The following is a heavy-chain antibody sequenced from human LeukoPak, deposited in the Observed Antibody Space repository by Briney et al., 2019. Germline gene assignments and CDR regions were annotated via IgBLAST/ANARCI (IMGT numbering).Heavy chain of an antibody. V-gene: IGHV3-23*01. CDR3: AKDFTSWFTGGFDY. CDR2: ITGSGSTT. J-gene: IGHJ4*02. CDR1: GFSSFA. D-gene: IGHD3-10*01. Sequence: PGGSLRLSCAASGFSSFAMNWVRQAPGKGLEWVSSITGSGSTTYYTDSVNGQFIISRDISKNTLYLQMNGLRAEDTAVYYCAKDFTSWFTGGFDYWGQGTLVTVSS.